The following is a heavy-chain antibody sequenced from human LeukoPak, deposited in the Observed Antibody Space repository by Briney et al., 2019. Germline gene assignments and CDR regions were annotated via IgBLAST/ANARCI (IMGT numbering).Heavy chain of an antibody. CDR2: IYYSGST. CDR3: ARVPPYSSSWYFFDY. V-gene: IGHV4-59*01. D-gene: IGHD6-13*01. J-gene: IGHJ4*02. Sequence: SETLSLTCTVSNGSIRSFYWSWIRQPPGKGLEWIGYIYYSGSTNYNPSLKSRVIISVDTSKNQFSLQLSSVTAADTAVYFCARVPPYSSSWYFFDYWGQGTLVTVSS. CDR1: NGSIRSFY.